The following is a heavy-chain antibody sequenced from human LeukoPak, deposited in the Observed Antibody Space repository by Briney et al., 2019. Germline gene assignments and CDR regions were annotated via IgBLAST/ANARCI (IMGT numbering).Heavy chain of an antibody. D-gene: IGHD3-16*02. V-gene: IGHV4-34*01. CDR1: GGSFSGYY. J-gene: IGHJ4*02. CDR2: INHSGST. Sequence: SETLSLTCAVYGGSFSGYYWSWIRQPPGKGLEWIGEINHSGSTNYNPSLKSRVTISVDTSKNQFSLKLSSETAADTAVYYCARVRQGELSPNFDYWGQGTLVTVSS. CDR3: ARVRQGELSPNFDY.